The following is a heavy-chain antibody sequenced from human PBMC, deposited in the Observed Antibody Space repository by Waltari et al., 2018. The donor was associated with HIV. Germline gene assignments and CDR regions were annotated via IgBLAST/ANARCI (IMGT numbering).Heavy chain of an antibody. CDR3: ARDASYFDFWSGGYYYYGLDV. V-gene: IGHV3-7*01. D-gene: IGHD3-3*01. Sequence: EVQLVESGGDLVQPGESLRLSCAASGFNSSSFWMTWVRQDPGKRLEWVANIKEDGSEKYYVDSVKGRFTISRDNVKNSLYLQMNSLRAEDTAVYYCARDASYFDFWSGGYYYYGLDVWGQGTTVTVSS. CDR1: GFNSSSFW. J-gene: IGHJ6*02. CDR2: IKEDGSEK.